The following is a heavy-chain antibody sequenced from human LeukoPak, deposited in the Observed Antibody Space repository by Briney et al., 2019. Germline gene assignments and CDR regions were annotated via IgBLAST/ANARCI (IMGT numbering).Heavy chain of an antibody. CDR3: ARDFLRSRYCSSTSCYIWFDP. CDR1: GYTFTGYY. V-gene: IGHV1-2*02. D-gene: IGHD2-2*02. Sequence: ASVKVSCKASGYTFTGYYMHWVRQAPGQGLEWMGWINPNSGGTNYAQKFQGRVTMTRDTSISTAYMELSRLRSDDTAVYYCARDFLRSRYCSSTSCYIWFDPWGQGTLVTVSS. CDR2: INPNSGGT. J-gene: IGHJ5*02.